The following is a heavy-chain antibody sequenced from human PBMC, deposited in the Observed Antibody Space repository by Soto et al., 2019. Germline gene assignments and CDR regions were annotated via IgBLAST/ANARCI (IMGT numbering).Heavy chain of an antibody. CDR3: ARASGYYYYMDV. CDR2: ISGSDSTI. Sequence: QVQLVESGGGLVKPGGSLRLSCAASGFTFSDHYMNWIRQAPGKGLEWLSYISGSDSTIYYADSVKGRFTISRDNAKNPLYLQMTSKRAEDTAVYYRARASGYYYYMDVWGKGTPVTVSS. V-gene: IGHV3-11*01. J-gene: IGHJ6*03. CDR1: GFTFSDHY. D-gene: IGHD6-6*01.